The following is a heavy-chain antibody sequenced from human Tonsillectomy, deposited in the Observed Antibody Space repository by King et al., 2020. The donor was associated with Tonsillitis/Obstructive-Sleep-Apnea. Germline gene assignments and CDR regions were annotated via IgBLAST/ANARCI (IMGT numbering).Heavy chain of an antibody. CDR2: IYPGDSDT. CDR1: GYSFTSYW. CDR3: ARHGRETYYDYHMDV. Sequence: VQLVESGAEVKKPGESLKISCKGSGYSFTSYWIGWVRQMPGKGLEWMGIIYPGDSDTTYSPSFQGQVTISADKSTSTAYLQWSSLKASDTAMYYCARHGRETYYDYHMDVWGKGTTVTVSS. J-gene: IGHJ6*03. D-gene: IGHD1-26*01. V-gene: IGHV5-51*01.